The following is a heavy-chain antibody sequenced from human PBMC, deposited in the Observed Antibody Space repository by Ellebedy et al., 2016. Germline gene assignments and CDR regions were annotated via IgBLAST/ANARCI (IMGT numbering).Heavy chain of an antibody. CDR2: ISGSGGST. D-gene: IGHD3-22*01. CDR3: AKDRITMIVVVITLQH. J-gene: IGHJ1*01. Sequence: GESLKISCAASGFTFSSYAMSWVRQAPGKGLEWVSAISGSGGSTYYADSVKGRFTISRDNSKNTLYLQMNSLRAEDTAVYYCAKDRITMIVVVITLQHWGQGTLVTVSS. V-gene: IGHV3-23*01. CDR1: GFTFSSYA.